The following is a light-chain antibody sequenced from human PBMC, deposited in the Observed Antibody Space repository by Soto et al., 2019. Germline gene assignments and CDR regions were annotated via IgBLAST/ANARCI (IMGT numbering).Light chain of an antibody. Sequence: EIVLTQSPGTLSLSPGERATLFCRASQSVSSNFLAWYQQKPGQAPRLLIYNASRRAAGIPDRFSGSGSGTDCTRTISGLEPEDFAVYYCQQYSTSSPRYTFGQGTKLEIK. J-gene: IGKJ2*01. CDR3: QQYSTSSPRYT. CDR1: QSVSSNF. CDR2: NAS. V-gene: IGKV3-20*01.